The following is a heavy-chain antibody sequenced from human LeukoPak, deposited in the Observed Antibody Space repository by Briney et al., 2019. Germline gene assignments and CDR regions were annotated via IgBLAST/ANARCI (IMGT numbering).Heavy chain of an antibody. CDR2: TRNKANSYTT. D-gene: IGHD2-2*01. V-gene: IGHV3-72*01. CDR1: GFTFSDHY. CDR3: VGVTLSTTVY. J-gene: IGHJ4*02. Sequence: GGSLRLSCAASGFTFSDHYMDWVRQAPGKGLEWVGRTRNKANSYTTEYAASVKGRFTISRDDSKNSLYLQMNSLKTEDTAVYYCVGVTLSTTVYWGQGTLVTVSS.